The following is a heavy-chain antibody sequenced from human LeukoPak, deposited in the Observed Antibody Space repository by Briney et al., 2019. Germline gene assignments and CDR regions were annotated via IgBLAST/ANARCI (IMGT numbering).Heavy chain of an antibody. Sequence: GGSLRLSCAASRITFSNYWMHWARQAPGKGLVWVSRINTDGSMIHYADSVKGRCTVSRDNAKNTLYLQMNSLRAEDTAVYYCARAGDLAEYYYYMDVWGKGTTVTVSS. CDR2: INTDGSMI. CDR1: RITFSNYW. V-gene: IGHV3-74*01. CDR3: ARAGDLAEYYYYMDV. J-gene: IGHJ6*03. D-gene: IGHD7-27*01.